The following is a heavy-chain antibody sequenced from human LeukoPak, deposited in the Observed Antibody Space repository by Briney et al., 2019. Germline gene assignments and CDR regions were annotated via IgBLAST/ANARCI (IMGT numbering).Heavy chain of an antibody. V-gene: IGHV4-59*08. D-gene: IGHD3-10*01. CDR2: IYDSGST. J-gene: IGHJ3*02. Sequence: SETLSLTCTVSGGSLSSYYWSWIRQPPGRGLEWIGYIYDSGSTNYNPSLKSRVTISVDTSKNQFSLKLSSVSVADTAVYYCARLDLWPNAFGIWGQGTMVTVSS. CDR3: ARLDLWPNAFGI. CDR1: GGSLSSYY.